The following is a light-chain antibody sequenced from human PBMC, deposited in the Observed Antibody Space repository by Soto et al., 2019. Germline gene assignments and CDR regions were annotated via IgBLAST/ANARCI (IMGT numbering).Light chain of an antibody. Sequence: QSALTQPRSVSGSPGQSVTISCTGTSSDVGGYSYVSWYQQHPGKAPKLMIYDVSKRPSGVPDRFSGSKSGNTASLTISGLQAEDEADYYCCSSAGSYPDVFGTGTKLTVL. CDR2: DVS. CDR3: CSSAGSYPDV. J-gene: IGLJ1*01. CDR1: SSDVGGYSY. V-gene: IGLV2-11*01.